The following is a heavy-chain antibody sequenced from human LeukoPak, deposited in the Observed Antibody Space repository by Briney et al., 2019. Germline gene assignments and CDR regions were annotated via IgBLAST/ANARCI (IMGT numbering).Heavy chain of an antibody. CDR3: ARGYDYVWDWYFHL. CDR2: IYSGGNT. Sequence: PGGSLRPSCTVSGFTVSSNSMSWVRQAPGKGLEWVSFIYSGGNTHYSDSVKGRFTISRDNSKNTLYLQMNSLRAEDTAVYYCARGYDYVWDWYFHLWGRGTLVTVSS. D-gene: IGHD3-16*01. V-gene: IGHV3-53*01. CDR1: GFTVSSNS. J-gene: IGHJ2*01.